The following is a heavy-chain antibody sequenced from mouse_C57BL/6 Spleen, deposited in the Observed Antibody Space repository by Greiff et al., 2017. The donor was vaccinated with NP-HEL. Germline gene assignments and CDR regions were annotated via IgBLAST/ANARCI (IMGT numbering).Heavy chain of an antibody. CDR1: GYSFTGYY. CDR3: ARLAD. V-gene: IGHV1-42*01. J-gene: IGHJ2*01. Sequence: VQLQQSGPELVKPGASVKISCKASGYSFTGYYMNWVKQSPEKSLEWIGEINPSTGGTTYNQKFKAKATLTVDKSSSTAYMQLKSLTSEDSAVYYCARLADWGQGTTLTVSS. CDR2: INPSTGGT.